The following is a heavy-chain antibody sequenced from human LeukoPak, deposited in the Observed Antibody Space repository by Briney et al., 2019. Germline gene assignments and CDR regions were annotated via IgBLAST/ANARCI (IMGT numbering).Heavy chain of an antibody. CDR2: ISYDGPNK. V-gene: IGHV3-30*18. Sequence: GWSLRLSCAASGFTFNSYGMHWVRQAPGKGLEWVAVISYDGPNKYYADSVKGRFTISRDDSKSTLYLQMNSLRPEDTAVYYCAKEKLPSGYSFLTDYWGQGTLVTVSS. CDR3: AKEKLPSGYSFLTDY. CDR1: GFTFNSYG. D-gene: IGHD5-18*01. J-gene: IGHJ4*02.